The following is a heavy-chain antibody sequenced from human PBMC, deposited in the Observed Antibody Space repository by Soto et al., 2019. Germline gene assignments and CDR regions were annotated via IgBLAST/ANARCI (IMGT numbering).Heavy chain of an antibody. Sequence: QMQLVESGGGVVQPGRSLRLPCAASGFTFRSYGIHWVRQAPGKGLGWVALIWFDGSKKYYVDSVKGRFAVSRDNSKNTLYLQMNSLRVEDTAVYYCARDRLVPYGYGMDVWGQGTTVTVSS. CDR1: GFTFRSYG. CDR2: IWFDGSKK. J-gene: IGHJ6*02. D-gene: IGHD2-2*01. V-gene: IGHV3-33*01. CDR3: ARDRLVPYGYGMDV.